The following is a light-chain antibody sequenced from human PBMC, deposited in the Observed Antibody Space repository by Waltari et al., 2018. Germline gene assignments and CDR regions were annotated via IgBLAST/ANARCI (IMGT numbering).Light chain of an antibody. CDR3: HSRDATDSWGA. CDR1: SLRSYY. CDR2: DKN. J-gene: IGLJ2*01. Sequence: TQDPAVSVAMGQTVRITCQGDSLRSYYASWYQQRPGQAPILVMYDKNSRPSGVPYRFSGSSSDDTASLTITGAQAEDEAYYYCHSRDATDSWGAFGGGTKLTVL. V-gene: IGLV3-19*01.